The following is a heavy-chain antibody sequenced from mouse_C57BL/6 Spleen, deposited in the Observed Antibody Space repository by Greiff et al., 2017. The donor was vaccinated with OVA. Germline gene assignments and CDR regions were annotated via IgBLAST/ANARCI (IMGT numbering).Heavy chain of an antibody. D-gene: IGHD4-1*01. V-gene: IGHV1-22*01. CDR1: GYTFTDYN. CDR3: ARPGTAMDY. J-gene: IGHJ4*01. Sequence: DVQLQESGPELVKPGASVKMSCKASGYTFTDYNMHWVKQSHGKSLEWIGYINPNNGGTSYNQKFKGKATLTVNKSSSTAYMELRSLTSEDAAGYYCARPGTAMDYWGQGTSVTVSS. CDR2: INPNNGGT.